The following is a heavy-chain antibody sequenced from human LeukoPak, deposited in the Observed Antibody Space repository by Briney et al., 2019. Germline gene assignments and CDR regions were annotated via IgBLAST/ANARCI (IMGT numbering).Heavy chain of an antibody. CDR2: ISGSGGST. V-gene: IGHV3-23*01. J-gene: IGHJ4*02. CDR3: ARDPHYYDSSGFPLFDY. Sequence: GGSLRLSCAASGFTFSSYAMSWVRQAPGKGLEWVSAISGSGGSTYYADSVKGRFTISRDNAKNSLYLQMNSLRAEDTAVYYCARDPHYYDSSGFPLFDYWGQGTLVTVSS. D-gene: IGHD3-22*01. CDR1: GFTFSSYA.